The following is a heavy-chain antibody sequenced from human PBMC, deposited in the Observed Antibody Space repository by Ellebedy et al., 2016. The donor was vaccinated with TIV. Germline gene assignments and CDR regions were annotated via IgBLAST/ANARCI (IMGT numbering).Heavy chain of an antibody. D-gene: IGHD2-21*01. Sequence: SGPTLAKPTETLTLTCSFPGFSLRTTELCVSWIRQPPGKALDRLARIDWDDDTYYTTSLKTRLTLSKDTSESQVVLRITNMDPADTATYYCARPRGGHCGGAYNSWYFDLWGRGTLVTVSS. CDR2: IDWDDDT. V-gene: IGHV2-70*11. CDR1: GFSLRTTELC. CDR3: ARPRGGHCGGAYNSWYFDL. J-gene: IGHJ2*01.